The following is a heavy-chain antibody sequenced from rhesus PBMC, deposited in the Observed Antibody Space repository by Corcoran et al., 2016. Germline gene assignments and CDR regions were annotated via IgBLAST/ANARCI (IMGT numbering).Heavy chain of an antibody. D-gene: IGHD6-25*01. V-gene: IGHV4-173*01. CDR1: GGSISSNW. CDR3: ARSGQDSGRTSDY. Sequence: QLQLQESGPGLVKPSETLSLTCAVSGGSISSNWWSWIRQPPGKGLEWIGRISGSGGSTSYNPSLKSRVTISTDTSKNQLSLKLISVTAADTAVYYCARSGQDSGRTSDYWGQGVLVTVSS. J-gene: IGHJ4*01. CDR2: ISGSGGST.